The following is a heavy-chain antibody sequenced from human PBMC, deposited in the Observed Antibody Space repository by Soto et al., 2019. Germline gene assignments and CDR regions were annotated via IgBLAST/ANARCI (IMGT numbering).Heavy chain of an antibody. V-gene: IGHV4-38-2*01. J-gene: IGHJ3*01. CDR1: WHSISIGYY. CDR3: ARGANIMATSNDPFDV. Sequence: SEPLSLTLGVSWHSISIGYYGGWIPQPPGRGLEWIGNIYHSGNTYYNPSLKSRVTISLDTSKNQFSLRLNSVTAADTAVYYCARGANIMATSNDPFDVWGQGTMVTVSS. CDR2: IYHSGNT. D-gene: IGHD5-12*01.